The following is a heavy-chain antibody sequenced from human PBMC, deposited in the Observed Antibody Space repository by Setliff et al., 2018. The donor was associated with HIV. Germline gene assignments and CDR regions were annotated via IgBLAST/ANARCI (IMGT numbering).Heavy chain of an antibody. J-gene: IGHJ6*02. CDR1: GFAFDNYC. V-gene: IGHV3-21*01. Sequence: GGSLRLSCAASGFAFDNYCMTWVRQAPGKGLEWVSAIGGNTIYYADSVKGRFTISRDNAKKSLYLQMNSLRAEDTAIYYCARSEKYCSSASCFRGCYGMDVWGHGTTVTVSS. CDR2: IGGNTI. D-gene: IGHD2-2*01. CDR3: ARSEKYCSSASCFRGCYGMDV.